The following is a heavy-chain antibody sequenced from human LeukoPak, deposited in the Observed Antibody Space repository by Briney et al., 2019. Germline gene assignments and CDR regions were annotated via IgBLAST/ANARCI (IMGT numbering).Heavy chain of an antibody. CDR3: ARWRSGIHWYFDY. Sequence: QAGGSLRLSCAASGFTFSNYAMSWVRQAPGKGLEWVSGISGSGGSTYYADSVKGRFTISRDNSKNTLYLQMNSLRAEDTAVYYCARWRSGIHWYFDYWGQGALVTVSS. D-gene: IGHD1-26*01. J-gene: IGHJ4*02. V-gene: IGHV3-23*01. CDR2: ISGSGGST. CDR1: GFTFSNYA.